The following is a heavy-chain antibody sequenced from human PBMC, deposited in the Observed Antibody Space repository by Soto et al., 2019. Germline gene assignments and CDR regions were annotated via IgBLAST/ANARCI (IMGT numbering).Heavy chain of an antibody. D-gene: IGHD3-3*01. CDR2: ISAYNGNT. J-gene: IGHJ4*02. V-gene: IGHV1-18*01. CDR3: ARDYSTFWRGYYTRDF. CDR1: GYTFTSYG. Sequence: QVQLVQSGAEVKKPGASVKVSCKASGYTFTSYGISWVRQAPGQGVEWMGWISAYNGNTNYAQKLQGRVTMTTDTCTSQAYMELTSVKSDDSALYYFARDYSTFWRGYYTRDFWGQGNLVTVSS.